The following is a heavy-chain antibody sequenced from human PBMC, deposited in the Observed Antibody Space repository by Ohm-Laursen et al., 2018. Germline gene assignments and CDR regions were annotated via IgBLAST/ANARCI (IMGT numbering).Heavy chain of an antibody. CDR1: GESFSGSY. CDR3: VRGGPGGTPDDY. V-gene: IGHV4-34*01. J-gene: IGHJ4*02. Sequence: SETLPLTCTVYGESFSGSYCSWIRQPPGKGLEWIGEINHRGTANYKSSLKSRVTISVDTSKNQLSLELTSVTAADTAVYYCVRGGPGGTPDDYWGQGTLVTVSS. D-gene: IGHD1-7*01. CDR2: INHRGTA.